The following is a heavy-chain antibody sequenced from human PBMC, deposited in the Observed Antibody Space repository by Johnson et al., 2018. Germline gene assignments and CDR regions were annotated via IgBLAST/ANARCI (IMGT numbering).Heavy chain of an antibody. CDR2: INPSGGST. CDR3: ARGDSSGWYDGYFQH. CDR1: GYTFTSYY. V-gene: IGHV1-46*01. Sequence: QVQLVQSGAEVKKXGASGKVXCKASGYTFTSYYMHWVRQAPGQGLEWMGIINPSGGSTSYAKKFQGRVTMTRDTSTSTVYMELSSLRSEDTAVYYCARGDSSGWYDGYFQHWGQGTLVTVSS. D-gene: IGHD6-19*01. J-gene: IGHJ1*01.